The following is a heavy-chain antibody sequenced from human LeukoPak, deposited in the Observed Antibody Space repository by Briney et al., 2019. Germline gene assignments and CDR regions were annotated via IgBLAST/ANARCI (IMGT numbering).Heavy chain of an antibody. D-gene: IGHD6-19*01. CDR1: GFTFISYW. CDR3: ARDTSSGWYYYYYYYMDV. V-gene: IGHV3-7*01. CDR2: IKQDGSEK. J-gene: IGHJ6*03. Sequence: GGSLRLSRAASGFTFISYWMSWVRQAPGKGLEGVANIKQDGSEKYYVDSVKGRFTISRDNAKNSLYLQMNSLRAEDTAVYYCARDTSSGWYYYYYYYMDVWGKGTTVTVSS.